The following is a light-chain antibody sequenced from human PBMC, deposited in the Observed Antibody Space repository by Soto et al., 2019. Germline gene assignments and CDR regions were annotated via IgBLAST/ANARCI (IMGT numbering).Light chain of an antibody. CDR1: QSVSSSY. CDR3: QQYGSSPSWT. Sequence: EIVLTQSPGTLSLSPGERATLSCRASQSVSSSYLAWYQQKPGQAPRLLIYGASSRVTGIPDRFSGSGSGTAFTLTIGRLEPEDFAVYYCQQYGSSPSWTFGQGTKVEIK. J-gene: IGKJ1*01. CDR2: GAS. V-gene: IGKV3-20*01.